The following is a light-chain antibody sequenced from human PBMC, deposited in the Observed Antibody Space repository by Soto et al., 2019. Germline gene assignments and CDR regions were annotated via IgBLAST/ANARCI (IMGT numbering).Light chain of an antibody. Sequence: EIVTTQSPATLSVSPGERATLSCRASQSVSSNLAWYQQKPGQAPRLLIYGASTRATGIPARFSGSGSGTEFTLTINSLQSEDFAVYYCQQYNNWPQTFGQGTKVDIK. J-gene: IGKJ1*01. CDR1: QSVSSN. CDR3: QQYNNWPQT. V-gene: IGKV3-15*01. CDR2: GAS.